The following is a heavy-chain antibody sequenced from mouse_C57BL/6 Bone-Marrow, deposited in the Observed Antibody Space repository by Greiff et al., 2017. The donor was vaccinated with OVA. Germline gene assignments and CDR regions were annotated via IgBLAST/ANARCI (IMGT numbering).Heavy chain of an antibody. V-gene: IGHV5-6*02. D-gene: IGHD1-1*01. CDR2: ISSGGGST. CDR1: GFTFSSYG. J-gene: IGHJ1*03. Sequence: DVKLVESGGDLVKPGESLKLSCAASGFTFSSYGMSWVRQTPDKRLEWVGTISSGGGSTNYPDRVKGRFTMSRDNSKNTLYLQLSSLKSEDTAMYYCARSYYSYCDLDVWGTGTTVTVSS. CDR3: ARSYYSYCDLDV.